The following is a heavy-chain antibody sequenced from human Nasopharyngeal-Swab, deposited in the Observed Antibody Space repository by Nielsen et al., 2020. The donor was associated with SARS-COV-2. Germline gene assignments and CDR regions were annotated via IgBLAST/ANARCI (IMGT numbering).Heavy chain of an antibody. CDR1: GFTFSSYA. V-gene: IGHV3-30-3*01. CDR3: ARDQGGLLDP. Sequence: GGSLRLSCAASGFTFSSYAMHWVRQAPGKGLEWVAVISYDGSNKYYADSVKGRFTISRDNSKNALYLQMNSLRAEDTAVYYCARDQGGLLDPWGQGTLVTVSS. D-gene: IGHD3-16*01. J-gene: IGHJ5*02. CDR2: ISYDGSNK.